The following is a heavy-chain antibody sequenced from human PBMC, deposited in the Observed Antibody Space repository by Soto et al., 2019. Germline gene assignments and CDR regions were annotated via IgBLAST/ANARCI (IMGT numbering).Heavy chain of an antibody. V-gene: IGHV3-30*18. CDR3: AKDLNEDTAMVRDRPYYYGMDV. CDR1: GFTFSSYG. Sequence: PGGSLRLSCAASGFTFSSYGMHWVRQAPGKGLEWVAVISYDGSNKYYADSVKGRFTISRDNSKNTLYLQMNSLRAEDTAVYYCAKDLNEDTAMVRDRPYYYGMDVWGQGTTVTVSS. CDR2: ISYDGSNK. J-gene: IGHJ6*02. D-gene: IGHD5-18*01.